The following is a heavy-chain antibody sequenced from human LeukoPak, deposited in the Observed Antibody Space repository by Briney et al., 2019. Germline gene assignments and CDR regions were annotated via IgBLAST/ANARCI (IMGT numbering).Heavy chain of an antibody. CDR3: AKCVSAYWSEN. CDR2: ISAYNGNT. D-gene: IGHD3-3*01. J-gene: IGHJ4*02. V-gene: IGHV1-18*01. Sequence: GASVKVSCKASGGTFSSYAISWVRQAPGQGLEWMGWISAYNGNTNYAQKLQGRLTMTTDTSTSTAYMELKSLRSNDTAVYYCAKCVSAYWSENWGQGTLVTVS. CDR1: GGTFSSYA.